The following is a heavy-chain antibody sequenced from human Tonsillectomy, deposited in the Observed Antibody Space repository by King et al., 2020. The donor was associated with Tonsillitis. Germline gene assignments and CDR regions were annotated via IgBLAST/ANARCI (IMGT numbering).Heavy chain of an antibody. D-gene: IGHD6-19*01. Sequence: QLQESGPGLVKPSETLSLTCTVSGHSISSDYFWGWIRQPPGEGLEWIGSIYHSGTTYYNPSLKSPVSISVDTSKNQFSLRLSSVTAADTAVYYCARAPDPYSSGWYYFDYWGQGTLVTVSS. CDR2: IYHSGTT. CDR1: GHSISSDYF. J-gene: IGHJ4*02. CDR3: ARAPDPYSSGWYYFDY. V-gene: IGHV4-38-2*02.